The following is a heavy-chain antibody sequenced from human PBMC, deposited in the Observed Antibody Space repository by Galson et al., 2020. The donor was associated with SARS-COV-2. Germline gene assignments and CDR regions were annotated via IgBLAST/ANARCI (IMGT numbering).Heavy chain of an antibody. CDR2: INHSGST. V-gene: IGHV4-34*01. J-gene: IGHJ4*02. D-gene: IGHD6-13*01. CDR3: ARGPGIAAAGATRIFDY. CDR1: GGSFSGYY. Sequence: SQTLSLTCAVYGGSFSGYYWSWIRQPPGKGLEWIGEINHSGSTNYNPSLKSRVTISVDTSKNQFSLKLGSVTAADTAVYYCARGPGIAAAGATRIFDYWGQGTLLTVSS.